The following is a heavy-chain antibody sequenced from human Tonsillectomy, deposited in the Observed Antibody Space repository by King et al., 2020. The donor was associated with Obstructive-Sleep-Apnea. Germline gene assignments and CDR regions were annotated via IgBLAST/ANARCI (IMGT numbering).Heavy chain of an antibody. CDR3: TPWSGMDV. Sequence: VQLVESGGGLVKPGGSLRLSCVASGFTFSNAWMSWVRQAPGKGLEWVGRIESKTEGGTIHYAAPGKGRFTISRDDSKNTGYLQMNSLKTEDTAVYYCTPWSGMDVWGQGTTVTVSS. J-gene: IGHJ6*02. D-gene: IGHD3-3*01. CDR1: GFTFSNAW. V-gene: IGHV3-15*04. CDR2: IESKTEGGTI.